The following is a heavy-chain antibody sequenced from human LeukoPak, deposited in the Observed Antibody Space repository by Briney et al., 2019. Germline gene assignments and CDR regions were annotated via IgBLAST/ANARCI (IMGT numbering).Heavy chain of an antibody. CDR1: GFIFSNYA. Sequence: GGSLRLSRAASGFIFSNYAMHWVRQAPGKGLEWVSAFRGDSGRTYYADSVKGRFTISRDNSKNTVFLQMNSLRAEDTALYYCAEDRLHHWGQGTLVTVSS. V-gene: IGHV3-23*01. CDR2: FRGDSGRT. CDR3: AEDRLHH. J-gene: IGHJ5*02.